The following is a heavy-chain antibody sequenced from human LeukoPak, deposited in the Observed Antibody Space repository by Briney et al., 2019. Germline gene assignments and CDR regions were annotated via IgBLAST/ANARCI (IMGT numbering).Heavy chain of an antibody. D-gene: IGHD3-10*01. CDR1: GFTFSSYA. CDR2: ISGSGGST. J-gene: IGHJ4*02. Sequence: GGSLRLSCAASGFTFSSYAMSWVRQAPGKGLEWVSAISGSGGSTYYADSVKGRFTISRDNSKNTLYLQMNSLRAEDTAVYYCAKTTSYGYGSGSLGGYWGQGTLVTVSS. CDR3: AKTTSYGYGSGSLGGY. V-gene: IGHV3-23*01.